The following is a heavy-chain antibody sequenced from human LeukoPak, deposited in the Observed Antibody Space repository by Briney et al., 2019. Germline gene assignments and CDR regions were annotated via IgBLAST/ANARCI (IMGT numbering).Heavy chain of an antibody. CDR3: ARGYGSGSYVGY. CDR2: ISSSSSYT. D-gene: IGHD3-10*01. V-gene: IGHV3-11*06. J-gene: IGHJ4*02. Sequence: GGSLRLSCAASGFTFSDYYMSWIRQAPGKGLEWLSYISSSSSYTNYADSVKGRFTISGDNAKNSLYLQMNSLRAEDTAVYYCARGYGSGSYVGYWGQGTLVTVSS. CDR1: GFTFSDYY.